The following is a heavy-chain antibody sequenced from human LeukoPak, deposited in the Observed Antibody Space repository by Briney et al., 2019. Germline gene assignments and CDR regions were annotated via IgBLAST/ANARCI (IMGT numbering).Heavy chain of an antibody. CDR3: ARDPRDFWSGYYNWFDP. J-gene: IGHJ5*02. V-gene: IGHV1-2*06. CDR2: INPNSGGT. CDR1: GYTFTDYY. D-gene: IGHD3-3*01. Sequence: ASVTVSCTASGYTFTDYYMHWVRQAPGQGLEWMGRINPNSGGTNYPQKFQGRVTMTRDTSISTAYMELSRLRSDDTAVYYCARDPRDFWSGYYNWFDPWGQGTLVTVSS.